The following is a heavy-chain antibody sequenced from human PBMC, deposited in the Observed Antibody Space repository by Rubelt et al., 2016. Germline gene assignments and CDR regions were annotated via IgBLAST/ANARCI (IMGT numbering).Heavy chain of an antibody. CDR3: ARDVGGNSVLYYFDY. D-gene: IGHD4-23*01. CDR1: GYTFTSYG. Sequence: QVQLVQSGAEVKKPGASVKVSCKASGYTFTSYGISWVRQAPGQGLEWMGWISAYNGNTNYAQKLEGRVNMTTDTSTSTAYMELRSLRSDDTAVYYCARDVGGNSVLYYFDYWGQGTLVTVSS. CDR2: ISAYNGNT. J-gene: IGHJ4*02. V-gene: IGHV1-18*01.